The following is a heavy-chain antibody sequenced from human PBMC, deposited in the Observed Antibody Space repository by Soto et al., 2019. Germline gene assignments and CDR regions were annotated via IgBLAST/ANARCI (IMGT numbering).Heavy chain of an antibody. V-gene: IGHV4-59*01. Sequence: SETLSLTCTVSGGSISSYYWSWIRQPPGKGLEWIGYIYYSGSTNYNPSLKSRVTISVDTSKNQFSLKLSSVTAADTAVYYCARVDCSSTSCYAQERVDYYYYGMDVWGQGTTVTVSS. J-gene: IGHJ6*02. D-gene: IGHD2-2*01. CDR2: IYYSGST. CDR1: GGSISSYY. CDR3: ARVDCSSTSCYAQERVDYYYYGMDV.